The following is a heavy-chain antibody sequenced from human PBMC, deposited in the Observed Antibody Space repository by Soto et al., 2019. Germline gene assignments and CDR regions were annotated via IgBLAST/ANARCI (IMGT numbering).Heavy chain of an antibody. Sequence: QVQLQQWGAGLLKPSETLSLTCAVYGGSFSGYYWSWIRQPPGKGLEWIGEINHSGSTNYNPSLKSPGTISVDTSKNQFSQKLSSVTAADTAVYYCAGRGEFEGDAFDIWGQGTMVTVSS. CDR1: GGSFSGYY. CDR3: AGRGEFEGDAFDI. J-gene: IGHJ3*02. D-gene: IGHD3-16*01. CDR2: INHSGST. V-gene: IGHV4-34*01.